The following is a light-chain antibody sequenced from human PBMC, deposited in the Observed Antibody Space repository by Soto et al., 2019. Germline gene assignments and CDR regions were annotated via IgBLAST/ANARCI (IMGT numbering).Light chain of an antibody. Sequence: DIQMTQSPSTLSASVGDRVTITCRASQSISSWLAWYQQKPGKAPKLLIYKASSLESGVPSRFSGSGSGTEFTLTISSLQPDDFATYYCQQYNSYCMFGQGTKVEIK. CDR1: QSISSW. V-gene: IGKV1-5*03. J-gene: IGKJ1*01. CDR3: QQYNSYCM. CDR2: KAS.